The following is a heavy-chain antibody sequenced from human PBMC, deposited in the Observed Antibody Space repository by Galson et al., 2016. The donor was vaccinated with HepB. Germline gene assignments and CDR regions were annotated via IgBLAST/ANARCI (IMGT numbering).Heavy chain of an antibody. V-gene: IGHV4-31*03. CDR2: IYYTGTT. CDR1: GGSISRGGYY. Sequence: TLSLTCTVSGGSISRGGYYWSWIRQPPGKGLEYIGYIYYTGTTYYNPSLKSRLTISLDTSKRQFSLRLTSVTAADTAVYYCARDFVTGTSSWFDPWGQGTLVTVFS. CDR3: ARDFVTGTSSWFDP. D-gene: IGHD1-7*01. J-gene: IGHJ5*02.